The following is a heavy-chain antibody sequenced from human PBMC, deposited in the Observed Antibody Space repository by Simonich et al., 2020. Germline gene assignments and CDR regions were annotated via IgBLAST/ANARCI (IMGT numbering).Heavy chain of an antibody. J-gene: IGHJ4*02. CDR2: IKQDGIGK. V-gene: IGHV3-7*01. D-gene: IGHD3-10*01. CDR3: ARDREVYGSGSYYNY. CDR1: GFTFSSYW. Sequence: EVQLVESGGGLVQPGGSLRLSCAASGFTFSSYWMRWVRQAPGKGPEWGAKIKQDGIGKYDVESLKGRFTISRDNAKNSLYPQMNSLRAEDTAVYYCARDREVYGSGSYYNYWGQGTLVTVSS.